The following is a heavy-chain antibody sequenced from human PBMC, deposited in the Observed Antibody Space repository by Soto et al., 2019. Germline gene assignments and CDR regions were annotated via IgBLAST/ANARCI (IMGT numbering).Heavy chain of an antibody. CDR2: ISYDGSNK. CDR3: AKDLITMIVAYYFDY. V-gene: IGHV3-30*18. CDR1: GFTFSSYG. D-gene: IGHD3-22*01. Sequence: PGGSLRLSCAASGFTFSSYGMHWVRQAPGKGLEWVAVISYDGSNKYYADSVKGRFTISRDNSKNTLYLQMNSLRAEDTAVYYCAKDLITMIVAYYFDYWGQGTLVTVSS. J-gene: IGHJ4*02.